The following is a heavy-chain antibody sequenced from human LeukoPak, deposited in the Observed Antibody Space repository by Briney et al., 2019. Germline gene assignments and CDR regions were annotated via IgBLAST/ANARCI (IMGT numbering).Heavy chain of an antibody. D-gene: IGHD5-18*01. CDR3: AREGGVIDTAMVHAFDI. CDR1: GGTFNIYA. CDR2: IIPIFGTA. V-gene: IGHV1-69*06. Sequence: AVTVSFKASGGTFNIYAISWVRQAPGQGLEGMGGIIPIFGTANYAQKFQGRGTITADNSTSTAYMELSSLRSEDTAVYYCAREGGVIDTAMVHAFDIWGQGTMVTVSS. J-gene: IGHJ3*02.